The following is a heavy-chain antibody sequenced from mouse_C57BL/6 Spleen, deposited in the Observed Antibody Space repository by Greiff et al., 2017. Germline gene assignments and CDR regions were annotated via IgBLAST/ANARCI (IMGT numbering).Heavy chain of an antibody. J-gene: IGHJ1*03. Sequence: QVQLQQPGAELVKPGASVKLSCKASGYTFTSYWMHWVKQRPGQGLEWIGMIHPNSGSTNYNEKFKSKATLTVDKSSSTAYMQLSSLTSEDSAVYYCSGTPLADWYFDVWGTGTTVTVSS. CDR2: IHPNSGST. CDR3: SGTPLADWYFDV. CDR1: GYTFTSYW. V-gene: IGHV1-64*01. D-gene: IGHD2-14*01.